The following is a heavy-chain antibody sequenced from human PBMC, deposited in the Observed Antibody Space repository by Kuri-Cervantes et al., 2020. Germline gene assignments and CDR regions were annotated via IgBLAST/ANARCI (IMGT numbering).Heavy chain of an antibody. CDR2: ISSSGTTT. D-gene: IGHD6-13*01. CDR3: ARDLSLRAADDPLIFYYYGMDV. Sequence: GGSLRLSCAGSGVIFSAYAMNWVRQAPGKGLEWLSYISSSGTTTSYAASVRGRFTISRDNAKNSVYLQMNSLRAEDTAVYDCARDLSLRAADDPLIFYYYGMDVWGQGTTVTVSS. J-gene: IGHJ6*02. CDR1: GVIFSAYA. V-gene: IGHV3-48*04.